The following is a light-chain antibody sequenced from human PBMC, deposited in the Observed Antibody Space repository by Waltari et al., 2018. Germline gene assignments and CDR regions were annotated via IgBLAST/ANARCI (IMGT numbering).Light chain of an antibody. V-gene: IGKV1-5*03. CDR3: QQYNSGTLT. J-gene: IGKJ4*01. CDR2: KAS. CDR1: QSLNNW. Sequence: DIQLTQSPSTLSASVGDSVTITCRASQSLNNWLAWYQQRPGKAPKSLIFKASNLAFGVPSRFSGSGSGTVFTLTISSLQPDDFATYYCQQYNSGTLTFGGGTKVEIK.